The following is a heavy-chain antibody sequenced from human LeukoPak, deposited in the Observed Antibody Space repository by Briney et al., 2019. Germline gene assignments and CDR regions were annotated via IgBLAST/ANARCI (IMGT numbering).Heavy chain of an antibody. V-gene: IGHV4-34*01. CDR3: ARASIVVVTAVDY. J-gene: IGHJ4*02. CDR2: INHSGST. Sequence: PSETLSLTCTVSGGSISSYYWSWIRQPPGKGLEWIGEINHSGSTNYNPSLKSRVTISVDTSKNQFSLKLSSVTAADTAVYYCARASIVVVTAVDYWGQGTLVTVSS. D-gene: IGHD2-21*02. CDR1: GGSISSYY.